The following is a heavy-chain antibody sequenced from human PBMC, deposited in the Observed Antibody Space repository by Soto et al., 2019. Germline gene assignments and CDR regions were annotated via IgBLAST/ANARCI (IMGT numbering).Heavy chain of an antibody. D-gene: IGHD6-13*01. CDR1: GFTFSDYY. Sequence: GGSRRLSCAASGFTFSDYYMSWIRQAPGKGLEWVSYISSSGSTIYYADSVKGRFTISRDNAKNSLYLQMNSLRAEDTAVYYCASSLFPGIAAAGTRPYYYYGMDVWGQGTTVTVSS. V-gene: IGHV3-11*01. CDR2: ISSSGSTI. J-gene: IGHJ6*02. CDR3: ASSLFPGIAAAGTRPYYYYGMDV.